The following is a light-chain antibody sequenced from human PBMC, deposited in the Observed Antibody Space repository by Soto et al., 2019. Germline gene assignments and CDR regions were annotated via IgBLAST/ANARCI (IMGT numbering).Light chain of an antibody. CDR1: SSDVGGYNY. V-gene: IGLV2-14*01. CDR3: SSYTSSTTYV. Sequence: QSVLTQPASVSASPGQSIAISCTGTSSDVGGYNYVSWYQQHPGKAPKLMIYDVSNRPSGVSNRFSGSKSGNTASLTIFGLQAEDEADYYCSSYTSSTTYVFGTGTKLTVL. CDR2: DVS. J-gene: IGLJ1*01.